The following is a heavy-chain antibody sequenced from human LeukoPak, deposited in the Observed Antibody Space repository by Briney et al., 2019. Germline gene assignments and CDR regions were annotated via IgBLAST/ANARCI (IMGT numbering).Heavy chain of an antibody. D-gene: IGHD4-17*01. J-gene: IGHJ4*02. CDR1: GFTFTTYS. V-gene: IGHV3-21*01. Sequence: GGSLGLSCEASGFTFTTYSMTWVRQAPGKGLEWVSIISSGSSAIFSADALKGRFTISRDDAKNLLYLDMNSLRAEATAVYYCARGHTAVTRHFDFWGQGTLVTVSS. CDR3: ARGHTAVTRHFDF. CDR2: ISSGSSAI.